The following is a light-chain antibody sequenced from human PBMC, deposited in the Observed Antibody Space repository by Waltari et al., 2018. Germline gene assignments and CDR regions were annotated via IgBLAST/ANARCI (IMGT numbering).Light chain of an antibody. CDR3: GTWDSSLSAV. CDR1: SSNLGNNY. J-gene: IGLJ2*01. CDR2: ENN. Sequence: QSVLTQPPSVSAAPGQKVTISCSGRSSNLGNNYVSWYQQLPGTAPKLLIYENNKRPSGIPDRFSGSKSGTSATLGITGLQTGDEADYYCGTWDSSLSAVFGGGTKLTVL. V-gene: IGLV1-51*02.